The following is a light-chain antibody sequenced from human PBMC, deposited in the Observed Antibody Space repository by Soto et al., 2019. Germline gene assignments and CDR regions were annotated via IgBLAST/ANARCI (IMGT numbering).Light chain of an antibody. V-gene: IGKV3-20*01. J-gene: IGKJ1*01. CDR2: GAS. CDR3: QQFGRSPPDKT. Sequence: EIVLTQSPGTLSLSAGERATLSCRASQSVSSNYLAWYQQKPGQAPSLLIYGASRRATGIPDRFSGSGSGTDFTLPISRLEPEDFAVYYCQQFGRSPPDKTFGQGTKVEIK. CDR1: QSVSSNY.